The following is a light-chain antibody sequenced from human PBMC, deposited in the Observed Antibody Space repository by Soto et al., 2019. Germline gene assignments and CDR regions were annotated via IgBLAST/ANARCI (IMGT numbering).Light chain of an antibody. CDR1: QSISRW. CDR3: QQYNNYST. V-gene: IGKV1-5*01. Sequence: DIQMTQSPSTLSGSVGDRVTITCRASQSISRWLAWYQQKPGKAPRALIYDASSLKSGVPSRLSGNGSGTEFTLTISSLKPDDFATYYCQQYNNYSTFGHGTRLEIK. J-gene: IGKJ5*01. CDR2: DAS.